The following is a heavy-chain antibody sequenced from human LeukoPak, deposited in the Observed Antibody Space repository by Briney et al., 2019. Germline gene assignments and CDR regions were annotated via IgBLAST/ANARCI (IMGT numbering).Heavy chain of an antibody. J-gene: IGHJ4*02. Sequence: ASVKVSCKASGYTFTSYDINWVRQATGQGLEWMGLMNPNSGNTGYAQKFQGRVIMTRNTSISTAYMELSSLRSEDTAVYYCARGGIMITFGGVIANDCWGQGTLVTVSS. D-gene: IGHD3-16*02. CDR2: MNPNSGNT. CDR1: GYTFTSYD. V-gene: IGHV1-8*01. CDR3: ARGGIMITFGGVIANDC.